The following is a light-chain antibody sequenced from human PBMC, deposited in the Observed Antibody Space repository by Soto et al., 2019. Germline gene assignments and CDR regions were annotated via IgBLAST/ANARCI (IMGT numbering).Light chain of an antibody. J-gene: IGKJ4*02. CDR3: QQYDSSST. Sequence: DIQMTQSPSSLSASVGDRVTITCRASQGISTYLNWYQQKPGKAPKVLIYAASSLQSGVPSRFSGSGSGTEFTLTISSLQPDDSATYYCQQYDSSSTFGGGTKV. CDR1: QGISTY. V-gene: IGKV1-39*01. CDR2: AAS.